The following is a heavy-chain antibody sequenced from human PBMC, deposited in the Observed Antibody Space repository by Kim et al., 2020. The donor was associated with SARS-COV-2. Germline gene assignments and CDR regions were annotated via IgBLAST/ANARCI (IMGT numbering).Heavy chain of an antibody. D-gene: IGHD1-26*01. J-gene: IGHJ4*02. Sequence: ADSVKGQFTISRDNSRNTLYLQMNSLRAEDTAVYYCAKTYSGSYRSPFDYWGQGSLVTVSS. CDR3: AKTYSGSYRSPFDY. V-gene: IGHV3-30*02.